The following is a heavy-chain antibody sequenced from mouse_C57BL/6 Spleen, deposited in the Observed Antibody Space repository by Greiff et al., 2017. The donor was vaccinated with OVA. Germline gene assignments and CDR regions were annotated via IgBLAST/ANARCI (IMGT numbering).Heavy chain of an antibody. D-gene: IGHD3-2*02. J-gene: IGHJ1*03. CDR3: ARGAAQATFDWYFDV. CDR2: IYPRDGST. CDR1: GYTFTDYT. Sequence: QVQLQQSDAELVKPGASVKISCKVSGYTFTDYTIHWMKQRPEQGLEWIGYIYPRDGSTKYNEKFKGKATLTADKSSSTAYMQLSSLTSEDSAVYFCARGAAQATFDWYFDVWGTGTTVTVFS. V-gene: IGHV1-78*01.